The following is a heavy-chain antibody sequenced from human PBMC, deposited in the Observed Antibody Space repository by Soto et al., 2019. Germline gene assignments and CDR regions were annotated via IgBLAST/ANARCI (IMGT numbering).Heavy chain of an antibody. V-gene: IGHV1-69*13. CDR3: ARVSGSGSSYDI. D-gene: IGHD3-10*01. CDR1: RGTFSSYA. CDR2: IIPIFGTA. Sequence: SVKVSCKASRGTFSSYAISWVRQAPGQGLEWMGGIIPIFGTANYAQKFQGRVTITADESTSTAYMELSSLRSEDTAVYYCARVSGSGSSYDIWGQGTMVTVSS. J-gene: IGHJ3*02.